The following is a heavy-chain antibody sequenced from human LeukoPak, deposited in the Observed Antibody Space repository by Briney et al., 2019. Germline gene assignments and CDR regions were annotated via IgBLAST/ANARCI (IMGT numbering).Heavy chain of an antibody. CDR1: GVSLSTSGGG. CDR2: SYWDDDT. J-gene: IGHJ4*02. CDR3: AHTVTAACAY. V-gene: IGHV2-5*02. Sequence: SGPTLVKPTQTRTLPCTLSGVSLSTSGGGGGGIRQPPGKALEWLALSYWDDDTRYSPSLKSRLTITKDTSKNQDVLTTTNMEPADTATYYCAHTVTAACAYWRQGTLVTVSS.